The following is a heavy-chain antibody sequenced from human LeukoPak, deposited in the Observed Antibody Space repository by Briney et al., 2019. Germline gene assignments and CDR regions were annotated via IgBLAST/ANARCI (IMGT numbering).Heavy chain of an antibody. CDR1: GGTFSSYA. CDR2: IIPILGIA. V-gene: IGHV1-69*04. CDR3: ARDKIGLDIVVVTATPNNWFDP. Sequence: SVSVSCTASGGTFSSYAISWVRQAPGQGLEWMGRIIPILGIANYAQKFQGRVTITADKSTSTAYMELSSLRSEDTAVYYCARDKIGLDIVVVTATPNNWFDPWGQGTLVTVSS. J-gene: IGHJ5*02. D-gene: IGHD2-21*02.